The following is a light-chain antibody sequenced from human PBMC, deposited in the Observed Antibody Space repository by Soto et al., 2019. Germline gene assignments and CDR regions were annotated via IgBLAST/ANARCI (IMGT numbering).Light chain of an antibody. CDR2: GAF. V-gene: IGKV3-20*01. Sequence: IFLTQSPGPLSLSSGETATLSCRASQTVRSSYLAWYQQRPGQAPKLLISGAFNRAPGVPVRFSGTESGRDYTLTNSRLDPEDSAVYYCQQYGDSITFGGGTKVEIK. J-gene: IGKJ4*01. CDR3: QQYGDSIT. CDR1: QTVRSSY.